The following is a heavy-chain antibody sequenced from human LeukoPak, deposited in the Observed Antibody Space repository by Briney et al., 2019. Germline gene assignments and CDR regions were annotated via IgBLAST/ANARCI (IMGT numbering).Heavy chain of an antibody. CDR2: ISGSGDST. V-gene: IGHV3-23*01. Sequence: GGSLRLSCAASGFTFSSYAMSWVRQAPGKGLERVLSISGSGDSTYYGDSVKGRFTISRDNSKNTLSLQMNSLRAEGTAVYYCAKDGYNFGAGYFDHWGQGTLVTVSS. D-gene: IGHD5-24*01. CDR1: GFTFSSYA. CDR3: AKDGYNFGAGYFDH. J-gene: IGHJ4*02.